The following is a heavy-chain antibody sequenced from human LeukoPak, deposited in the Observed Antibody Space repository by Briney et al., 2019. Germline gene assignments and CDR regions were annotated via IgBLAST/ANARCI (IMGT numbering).Heavy chain of an antibody. CDR1: GGSFSGYY. Sequence: SETLSLTCAVYGGSFSGYYWSWIRQPPGKGLEWIGEINHSGSTNYNPSLKSRVTISVDTSKNQFSLKLSSVTAADTAVYYCARLGYSSSWTRPGYYYYCYMDVWGKGTTVTVSS. V-gene: IGHV4-34*01. CDR3: ARLGYSSSWTRPGYYYYCYMDV. D-gene: IGHD6-13*01. CDR2: INHSGST. J-gene: IGHJ6*03.